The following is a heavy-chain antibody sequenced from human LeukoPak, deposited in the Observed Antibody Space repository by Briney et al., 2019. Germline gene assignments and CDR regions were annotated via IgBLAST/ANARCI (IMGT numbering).Heavy chain of an antibody. J-gene: IGHJ4*02. CDR2: IYYSGST. CDR1: GGSISSGGYY. Sequence: SETLSLTCTVSGGSISSGGYYWSWIRQHPGKGLEWIGYIYYSGSTYYNPSLKSRVTISVDTSKNQFSLKLSSVTAADTAVYYCARGRAGSFDYWGQGTLVTVSS. V-gene: IGHV4-31*03. CDR3: ARGRAGSFDY. D-gene: IGHD6-13*01.